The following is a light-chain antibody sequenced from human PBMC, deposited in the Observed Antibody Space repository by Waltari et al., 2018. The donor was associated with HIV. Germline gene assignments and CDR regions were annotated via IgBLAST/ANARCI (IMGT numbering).Light chain of an antibody. CDR2: DSN. V-gene: IGLV1-51*01. CDR3: GTWDSSLSAGV. Sequence: QPVLTQPPSVSAAPGQKVTISCSGSSSNIGNNYVTWYQQLPGTAPKLLIYDSNKRPSGIPDRFSGSKSGTSGTLAITGLQSGDEADYYCGTWDSSLSAGVFGGGTKLTVL. J-gene: IGLJ3*02. CDR1: SSNIGNNY.